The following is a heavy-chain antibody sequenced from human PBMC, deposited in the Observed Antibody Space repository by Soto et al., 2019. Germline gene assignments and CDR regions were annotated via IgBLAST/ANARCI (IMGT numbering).Heavy chain of an antibody. J-gene: IGHJ5*02. CDR3: ARDVPDYYDSSGYPLDP. Sequence: SETLSLNCAVSGYSISSGYYWGWIRQPPGKGLEWIGSIYHSGSTYYNPSLKSRVTISVDTSKNQFSLKLSSVTAADTAVYYRARDVPDYYDSSGYPLDPWGQGTLVTVSS. D-gene: IGHD3-22*01. CDR1: GYSISSGYY. V-gene: IGHV4-38-2*02. CDR2: IYHSGST.